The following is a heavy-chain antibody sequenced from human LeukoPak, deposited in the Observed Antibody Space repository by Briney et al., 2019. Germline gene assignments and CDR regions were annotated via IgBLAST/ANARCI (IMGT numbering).Heavy chain of an antibody. V-gene: IGHV5-51*01. J-gene: IGHJ3*02. D-gene: IGHD4-23*01. CDR3: ARRRWADAFDI. CDR2: IYPGDSDT. Sequence: GESLKISCKDSGYSFTTYWIAWVRQMPGKGLEWMGIIYPGDSDTTYSPSFQGQVTISADKSISTAHLQWNSLKASDTAMYYCARRRWADAFDIWGQGTMVTVSS. CDR1: GYSFTTYW.